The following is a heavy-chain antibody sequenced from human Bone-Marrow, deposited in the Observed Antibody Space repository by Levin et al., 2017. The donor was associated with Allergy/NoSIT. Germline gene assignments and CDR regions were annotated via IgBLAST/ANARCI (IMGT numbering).Heavy chain of an antibody. V-gene: IGHV4-4*02. D-gene: IGHD2-15*01. CDR2: IYHSGST. CDR1: GGSISSSNW. CDR3: ARDLGYCSGGSCYSWPLGMDV. J-gene: IGHJ6*02. Sequence: SETLSLTCAVSGGSISSSNWWSWVRQPPGKGLEWIGEIYHSGSTNYNPSLKSRVTISVDKSKNQFSLKLSSVTAADTAVYYCARDLGYCSGGSCYSWPLGMDVWGQGTTVTVSS.